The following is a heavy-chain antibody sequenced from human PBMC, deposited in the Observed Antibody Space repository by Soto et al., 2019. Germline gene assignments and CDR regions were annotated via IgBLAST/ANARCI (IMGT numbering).Heavy chain of an antibody. D-gene: IGHD3-10*01. V-gene: IGHV2-70*11. Sequence: GSGPTLVNPTQTLTLTCTVSGFSLSTSGLCVSWIRQPPGKALEWLARIDWDDDKYYSTSLKTRLTISKDTSKNQVVLTMTNMDPVDTATYYCARIPYFGSGSSYWFDPWGQGTLVTVSS. CDR1: GFSLSTSGLC. CDR2: IDWDDDK. J-gene: IGHJ5*02. CDR3: ARIPYFGSGSSYWFDP.